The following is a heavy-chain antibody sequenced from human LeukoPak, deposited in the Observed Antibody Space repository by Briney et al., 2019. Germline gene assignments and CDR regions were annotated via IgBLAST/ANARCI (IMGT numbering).Heavy chain of an antibody. CDR3: ARVGTMATIRD. CDR1: GGSISSSTSY. Sequence: SETLSLTCTVSGGSISSSTSYWGWIRQPPGKGLEWIGSIYSGSTSYNQSLKSRVTISVDTSKKQFSLKLDSVTAADTAVYYCARVGTMATIRDWGQGNLVTVSS. J-gene: IGHJ4*02. CDR2: IYSGST. D-gene: IGHD5-24*01. V-gene: IGHV4-39*07.